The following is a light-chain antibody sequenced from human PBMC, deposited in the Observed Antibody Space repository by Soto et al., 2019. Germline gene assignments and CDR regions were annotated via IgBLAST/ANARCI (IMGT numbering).Light chain of an antibody. CDR3: QQYGGSPTT. Sequence: EIVLTQSPGTLSLSPGERATLSCRASQSVSSSYLAWYQQKPGQAPRLLIYGASSRATGIPDRFSGSGSGTDFSLTISRLEPEDFAVYYCQQYGGSPTTFGQGTKVESK. CDR2: GAS. J-gene: IGKJ1*01. CDR1: QSVSSSY. V-gene: IGKV3-20*01.